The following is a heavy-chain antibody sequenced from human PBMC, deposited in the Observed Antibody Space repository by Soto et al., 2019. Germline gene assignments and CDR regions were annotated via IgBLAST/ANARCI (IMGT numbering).Heavy chain of an antibody. CDR1: GFTFSGYW. D-gene: IGHD2-2*01. J-gene: IGHJ6*04. CDR3: VRVGRVVPVGSFRGDFYYYDNTDV. CDR2: INTDGRTT. Sequence: EVQLVESGGGLVQPGGSLRLSCAASGFTFSGYWMHWVRQAPGKGLVWVSRINTDGRTTSYADSVKGRFTISRDNAKNTLYLLMSSLRAEDTGVYYCVRVGRVVPVGSFRGDFYYYDNTDVWVNRTTVTVSS. V-gene: IGHV3-74*01.